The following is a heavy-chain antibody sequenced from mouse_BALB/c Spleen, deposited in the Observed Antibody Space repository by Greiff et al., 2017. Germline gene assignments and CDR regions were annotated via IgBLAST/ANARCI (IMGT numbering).Heavy chain of an antibody. CDR2: IRNKANGYTT. CDR1: GFTFTDYY. J-gene: IGHJ4*01. Sequence: EVQLVESGGGLVQPGGSLRLSCATSGFTFTDYYMSWVRQPPGKALEWLGFIRNKANGYTTEYSASVKGRFTISRDNSQSILYLQMNTLRAEDSATYYCARDSNYGYDGDAMDYWGQGTSVTVSS. V-gene: IGHV7-3*02. D-gene: IGHD2-14*01. CDR3: ARDSNYGYDGDAMDY.